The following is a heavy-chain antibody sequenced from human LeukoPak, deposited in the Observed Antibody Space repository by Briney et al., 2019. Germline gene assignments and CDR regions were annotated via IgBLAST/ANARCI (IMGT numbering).Heavy chain of an antibody. CDR3: ARFYSSGWYSSQYYFDY. CDR2: IIPIFGTA. CDR1: GGTFSSYA. V-gene: IGHV1-69*13. D-gene: IGHD6-19*01. J-gene: IGHJ4*02. Sequence: SVKVSCKASGGTFSSYAISWVRQAPGQGLEWMGGIIPIFGTANYAQKFQGRVTITADESTSTAYMELSSLRSEDTAVYYCARFYSSGWYSSQYYFDYWGQGTLVTVSS.